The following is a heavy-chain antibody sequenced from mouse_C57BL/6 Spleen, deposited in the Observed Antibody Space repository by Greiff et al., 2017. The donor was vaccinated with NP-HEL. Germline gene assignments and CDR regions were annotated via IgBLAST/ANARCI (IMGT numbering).Heavy chain of an antibody. V-gene: IGHV1-53*01. CDR1: GYTFTSYW. Sequence: QVQLQQPGTELVKPGASVKLSCKASGYTFTSYWMHWVKQRPGQGLEWIGNINPSNGGTNYNEKFKSKAILTVDKSSSTAYMQLSSLTSEDSAVYYCARGGRTTVTAMDYWGQGTSVTVSS. J-gene: IGHJ4*01. D-gene: IGHD1-1*01. CDR2: INPSNGGT. CDR3: ARGGRTTVTAMDY.